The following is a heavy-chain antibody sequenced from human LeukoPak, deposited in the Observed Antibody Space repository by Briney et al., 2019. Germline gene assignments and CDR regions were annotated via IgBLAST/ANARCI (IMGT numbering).Heavy chain of an antibody. Sequence: KPSETLSLTCAVYGGSFSGYYWSWIRQPPGKGLEWIGEINHSGSTNYNPSLKSRVTISLDTSKNQFSLRLSSVTPEDTAVYYCASGAYYRGFDAWGQGTLVTVSS. J-gene: IGHJ5*02. CDR2: INHSGST. CDR3: ASGAYYRGFDA. CDR1: GGSFSGYY. V-gene: IGHV4-34*01. D-gene: IGHD1-26*01.